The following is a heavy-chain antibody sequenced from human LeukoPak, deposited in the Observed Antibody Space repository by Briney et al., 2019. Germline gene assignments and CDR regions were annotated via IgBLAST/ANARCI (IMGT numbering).Heavy chain of an antibody. CDR1: GGSFSGYY. V-gene: IGHV4-34*01. Sequence: PSETLSLTCAVYGGSFSGYYWSWIRQPPGKGLGWIGEINHSGSTNYNPSLESRVTISVDTSKNQFSLKLSSVTAADTAVYYCARGYCSGGSCSTFDYWGQGTLVTVSS. D-gene: IGHD2-15*01. CDR3: ARGYCSGGSCSTFDY. CDR2: INHSGST. J-gene: IGHJ4*02.